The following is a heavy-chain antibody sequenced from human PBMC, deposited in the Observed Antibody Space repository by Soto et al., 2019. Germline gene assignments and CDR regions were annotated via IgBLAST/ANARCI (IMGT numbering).Heavy chain of an antibody. CDR3: ARDWERCGYGSARPVDQ. D-gene: IGHD3-10*01. Sequence: ESGGGVVQPGRSLRLSCAASGFTFSSYAMHWVRQAPGKGLEWVAVISYDGSNKYYADSVKGRFTISRDNSKNTLYLQMNSLRAEDPALYYLARDWERCGYGSARPVDQWGQGTLVTVSS. V-gene: IGHV3-30-3*01. CDR2: ISYDGSNK. CDR1: GFTFSSYA. J-gene: IGHJ4*02.